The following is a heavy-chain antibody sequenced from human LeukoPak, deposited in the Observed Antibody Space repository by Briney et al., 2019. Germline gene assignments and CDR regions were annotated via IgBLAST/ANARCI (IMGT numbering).Heavy chain of an antibody. Sequence: ASVKVSCKASGYTFTSYAISWVRQAPGQGLEWMGRIIPIFGTANYAQKFQGRVTITTDESTSTAYMELSSLRSEDTAVYYCAREGMWGPYSYGYYFDYWGQGTLVTVSS. CDR2: IIPIFGTA. D-gene: IGHD5-18*01. CDR3: AREGMWGPYSYGYYFDY. J-gene: IGHJ4*02. V-gene: IGHV1-69*05. CDR1: GYTFTSYA.